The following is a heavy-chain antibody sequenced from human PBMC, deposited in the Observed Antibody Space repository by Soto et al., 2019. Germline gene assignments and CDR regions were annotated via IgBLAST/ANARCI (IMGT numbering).Heavy chain of an antibody. D-gene: IGHD3-3*01. CDR2: IVVGSGNT. J-gene: IGHJ6*01. CDR3: AAVVDDFWSGWYGMDV. V-gene: IGHV1-58*01. Sequence: ASVKVSCKASGFTFTSSAVQWVRQARGQRLEWIGWIVVGSGNTNYAQKFQERVTITRDMSTSTAYMELSSLRSEDTAVYYCAAVVDDFWSGWYGMDVWGPGTTVSVAS. CDR1: GFTFTSSA.